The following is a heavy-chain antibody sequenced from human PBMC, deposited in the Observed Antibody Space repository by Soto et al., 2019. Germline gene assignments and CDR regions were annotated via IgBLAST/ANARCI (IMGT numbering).Heavy chain of an antibody. V-gene: IGHV1-69*08. J-gene: IGHJ4*02. CDR1: GGTFSSYT. D-gene: IGHD6-13*01. Sequence: QVQLVQSGAEVKKPGSSVKVSCKASGGTFSSYTISWVRQAPGQGLEWMGRIIPILGIANYAQKFQGRVTITADKSTSTAYMELSSLRSEDTAVYYCAREVAAAGTLGELDYWGQGTLVTVSS. CDR3: AREVAAAGTLGELDY. CDR2: IIPILGIA.